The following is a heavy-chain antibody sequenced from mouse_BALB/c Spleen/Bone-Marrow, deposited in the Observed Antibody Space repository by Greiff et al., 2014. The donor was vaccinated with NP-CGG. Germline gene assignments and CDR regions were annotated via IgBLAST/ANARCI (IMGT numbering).Heavy chain of an antibody. CDR1: GFTFSNYG. V-gene: IGHV5-6-3*01. CDR3: ARDGYYVGFAY. J-gene: IGHJ3*01. D-gene: IGHD2-3*01. Sequence: EVKLMESGGGLVQPGGSLKLSCAASGFTFSNYGMSWVHQTPDKRLELVATINSNGDTTYYSDSVKGRFTISRDNAKNTLYLQMNSLKSEDTAMYYCARDGYYVGFAYWGQGTLVTVSA. CDR2: INSNGDTT.